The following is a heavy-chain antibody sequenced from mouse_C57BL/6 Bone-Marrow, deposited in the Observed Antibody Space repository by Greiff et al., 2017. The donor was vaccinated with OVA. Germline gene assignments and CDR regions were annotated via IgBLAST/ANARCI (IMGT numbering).Heavy chain of an antibody. CDR3: ARDYGSSYTFAY. V-gene: IGHV1-54*01. CDR2: INPGSGGT. D-gene: IGHD1-1*01. Sequence: QVQLQQSGAELVRPGTSVKVSCKASGYAFTNYLIEWIGVINPGSGGTNYNEKFKGKATLTADKSSSTAYMQLSSLTSEDSAVYFCARDYGSSYTFAYWGQGTLVTVSA. J-gene: IGHJ3*01. CDR1: GYAFTNYL.